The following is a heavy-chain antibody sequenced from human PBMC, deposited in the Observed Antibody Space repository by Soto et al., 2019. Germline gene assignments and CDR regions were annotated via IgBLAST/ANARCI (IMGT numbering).Heavy chain of an antibody. CDR1: GYTFTSYD. CDR3: ARVAYSGYDTYYYYYGMDV. V-gene: IGHV1-8*01. Sequence: ASVKVSCKASGYTFTSYDINWVRQATGQGLEWMGWMNPNSGNTGYAQKFQGRVTMTRNTSISTAYMELSSLRSEDTAVYYCARVAYSGYDTYYYYYGMDVWGKGTTVTVSS. CDR2: MNPNSGNT. J-gene: IGHJ6*04. D-gene: IGHD5-12*01.